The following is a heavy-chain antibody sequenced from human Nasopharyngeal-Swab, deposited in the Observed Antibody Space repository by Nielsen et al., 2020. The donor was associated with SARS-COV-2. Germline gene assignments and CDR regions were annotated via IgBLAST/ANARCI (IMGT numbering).Heavy chain of an antibody. CDR2: INHSGST. CDR3: ARGPTQQLVWDY. Sequence: WIRQPPAKGLEWIGEINHSGSTNYNPSLKSRVTISVDTSKNQFSLKLSSVTAADTAVYYCARGPTQQLVWDYWGQGTLVTVSS. D-gene: IGHD6-13*01. V-gene: IGHV4-34*01. J-gene: IGHJ4*02.